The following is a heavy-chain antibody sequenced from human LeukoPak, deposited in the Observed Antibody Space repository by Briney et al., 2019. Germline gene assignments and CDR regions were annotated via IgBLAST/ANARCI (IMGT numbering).Heavy chain of an antibody. D-gene: IGHD5-12*01. CDR1: GFTLSIYG. CDR3: AKDEYGYSGYEGAFDI. CDR2: IRYDGSNK. Sequence: PGRSLRLSCVASGFTLSIYGMHWVRQAPGKRLEWVAFIRYDGSNKYYADSVKGRFTISRDNSKNTLYLQMNSLRAEDTAVYYCAKDEYGYSGYEGAFDIWGQGTMVTVSS. V-gene: IGHV3-30*02. J-gene: IGHJ3*02.